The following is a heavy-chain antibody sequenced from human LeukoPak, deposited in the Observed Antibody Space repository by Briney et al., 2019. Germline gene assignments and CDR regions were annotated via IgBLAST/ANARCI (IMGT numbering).Heavy chain of an antibody. CDR1: GGSISSSTYY. CDR2: FYYSGTT. J-gene: IGHJ4*02. V-gene: IGHV4-39*01. D-gene: IGHD1-1*01. CDR3: ASGERKGSFDY. Sequence: PSETLSHTCTVSGGSISSSTYYWGWIRQPPGKGLGWMGSFYYSGTTYYNPSLKSRVTISVDTSKKQFSLKLSSVTAADTAVFYCASGERKGSFDYWGQGTLVTVSS.